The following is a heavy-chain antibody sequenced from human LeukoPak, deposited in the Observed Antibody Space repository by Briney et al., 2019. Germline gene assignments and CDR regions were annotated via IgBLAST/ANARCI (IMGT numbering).Heavy chain of an antibody. CDR1: GGSISSTSYY. CDR3: ARQISSGTQPCGWFDP. D-gene: IGHD6-19*01. J-gene: IGHJ5*02. CDR2: IYYSGTT. Sequence: PSETLSLTCTVSGGSISSTSYYWGWIRQPPGRGLEWIASIYYSGTTYYNPSLKSRVTISVDTSKNQFSLKLSSVSAADTAVYYCARQISSGTQPCGWFDPWGQGNLVTVSS. V-gene: IGHV4-39*01.